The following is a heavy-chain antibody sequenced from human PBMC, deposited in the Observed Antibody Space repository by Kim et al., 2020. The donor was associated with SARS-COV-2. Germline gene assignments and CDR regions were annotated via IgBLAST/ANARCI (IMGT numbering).Heavy chain of an antibody. D-gene: IGHD6-13*01. J-gene: IGHJ3*02. Sequence: TPALKSRVTISVDTSKNQFSLKLSSVTAADTAVYYCASYSSSWYLDAFDIWGQGTMVTVSS. CDR3: ASYSSSWYLDAFDI. V-gene: IGHV4-39*01.